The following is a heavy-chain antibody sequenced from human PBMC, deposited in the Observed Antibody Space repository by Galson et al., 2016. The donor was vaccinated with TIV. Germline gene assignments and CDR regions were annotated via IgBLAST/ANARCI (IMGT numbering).Heavy chain of an antibody. CDR2: IFHTGSI. D-gene: IGHD3-22*01. V-gene: IGHV4-38-2*02. CDR1: GHSLTRGYY. Sequence: LSLTCSVSGHSLTRGYYGGWIRQPPGKGLEWIGAIFHTGSIDYNPSLKSRFTISVDTSNNRFSLNLGSVTAEDTAVYFCSLSVTTYSNQWFWGQGTLVPVSS. CDR3: SLSVTTYSNQWF. J-gene: IGHJ4*02.